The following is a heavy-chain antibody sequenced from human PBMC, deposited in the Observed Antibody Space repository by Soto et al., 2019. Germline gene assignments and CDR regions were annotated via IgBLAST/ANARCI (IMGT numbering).Heavy chain of an antibody. CDR2: IYSGGST. Sequence: EVQLVETGGGLIQPGGSLRLSCAASGFTVSSNYMSWVRQAPGKGLEWVSVIYSGGSTYYADSVKGRFTISRVNSKNTLYLQMNSLRAEDTAVYYCARAYGDFNFDYWGQGTLVTVSS. CDR1: GFTVSSNY. V-gene: IGHV3-53*02. J-gene: IGHJ4*02. CDR3: ARAYGDFNFDY. D-gene: IGHD4-17*01.